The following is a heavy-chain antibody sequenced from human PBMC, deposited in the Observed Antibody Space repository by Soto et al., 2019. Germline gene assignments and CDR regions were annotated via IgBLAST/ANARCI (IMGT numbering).Heavy chain of an antibody. V-gene: IGHV3-7*01. D-gene: IGHD3-22*01. Sequence: EVQLVESGGGLVQPGGSLRLSCAASGFTFSRYWMSWVRQAPGKGLEWVANIKQDGSGKYYVDSVKCRFTIFRDNAKNSLYLQMNSLRAEDTAVYYCARENYYDGTGYYHYDSYYYGMDVWGQGTTVTVSS. CDR2: IKQDGSGK. CDR1: GFTFSRYW. J-gene: IGHJ6*02. CDR3: ARENYYDGTGYYHYDSYYYGMDV.